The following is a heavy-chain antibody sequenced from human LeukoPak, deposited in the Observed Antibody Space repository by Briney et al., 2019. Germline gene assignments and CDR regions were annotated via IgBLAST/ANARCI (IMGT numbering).Heavy chain of an antibody. J-gene: IGHJ4*02. V-gene: IGHV3-21*01. D-gene: IGHD3-22*01. CDR2: ISSSSSYI. CDR3: ARDAYDSSGLDY. CDR1: GFTFSSYS. Sequence: GGSLRLSCAASGFTFSSYSMNWVHQAPGKGLEWVSSISSSSSYIYYADSVKGRFTISRDNAKNSLYLQMNSLRAEDTAVYYCARDAYDSSGLDYWGQGTLVTVSS.